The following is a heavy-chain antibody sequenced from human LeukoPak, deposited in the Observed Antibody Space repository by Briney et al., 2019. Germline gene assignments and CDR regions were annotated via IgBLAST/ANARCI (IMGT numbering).Heavy chain of an antibody. V-gene: IGHV1-3*01. CDR2: INAGNGNT. Sequence: ASVKVSCKASGYTFTSYAMHWVRQAPGQRLEWMGWINAGNGNTKYSQKFQGRVTITRDTSASTAYMELSSLRSEDTAVYYCARLSSRVTIFGVVIQPFDYWGQGTLVTVSS. CDR3: ARLSSRVTIFGVVIQPFDY. J-gene: IGHJ4*02. D-gene: IGHD3-3*01. CDR1: GYTFTSYA.